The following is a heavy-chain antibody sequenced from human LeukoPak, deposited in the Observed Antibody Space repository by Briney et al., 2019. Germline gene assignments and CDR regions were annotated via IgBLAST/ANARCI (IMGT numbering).Heavy chain of an antibody. CDR1: GGSISSSSYY. J-gene: IGHJ4*02. D-gene: IGHD3-9*01. CDR3: ARLDGYFDWLLTIDY. CDR2: IYYSGST. Sequence: SETLSLTCTVSGGSISSSSYYWGWIRQPPGKGLEWIGSIYYSGSTYYNPSLKSRVTISVDTSKNQFSLKLSSVTAADTAVYYCARLDGYFDWLLTIDYWGQGTPVTVSS. V-gene: IGHV4-39*01.